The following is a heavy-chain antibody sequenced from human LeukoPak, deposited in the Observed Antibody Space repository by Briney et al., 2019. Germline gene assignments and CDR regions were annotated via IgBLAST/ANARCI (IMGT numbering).Heavy chain of an antibody. CDR3: ARDAFTDSSGWYGLFDP. J-gene: IGHJ5*02. Sequence: PSETLSLTCTVSGGSISSYCWSWIRQPPGKGLEWIGYIYYSGSTNYNPSLKSRVTISVDTSKNQFSLKLSSVTAADTAVYYCARDAFTDSSGWYGLFDPWGQGTLVTVSS. CDR1: GGSISSYC. V-gene: IGHV4-59*01. D-gene: IGHD6-19*01. CDR2: IYYSGST.